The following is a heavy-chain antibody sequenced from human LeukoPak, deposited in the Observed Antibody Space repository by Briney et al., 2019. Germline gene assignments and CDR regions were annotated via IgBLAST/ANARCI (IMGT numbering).Heavy chain of an antibody. CDR3: ARDGRYCPSANCPSKGVD. V-gene: IGHV4-61*02. CDR1: GGSISSGSYY. J-gene: IGHJ4*02. CDR2: IYTSGST. D-gene: IGHD2-2*01. Sequence: SSETLSLTCTVSGGSISSGSYYWSWIRQPAGKGLEWIGRIYTSGSTNYNPSLKSRVTISVDTSKNQFSLKLSSVTAADTAVYYCARDGRYCPSANCPSKGVDWGQGTLVSVSS.